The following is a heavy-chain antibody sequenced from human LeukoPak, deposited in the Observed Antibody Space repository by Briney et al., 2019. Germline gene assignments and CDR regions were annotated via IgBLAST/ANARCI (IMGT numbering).Heavy chain of an antibody. V-gene: IGHV4-61*01. D-gene: IGHD4-23*01. J-gene: IGHJ3*02. CDR1: GGSIGSGSYY. CDR3: ARHEGRWGAFDI. Sequence: SETLSLTCTVSGGSIGSGSYYWSWIRQPPGKGLEWIGYIYYSGSTNYNPSLKSRVTISVDTSKNQFSLKLSSVTAADTAVYYCARHEGRWGAFDIWGQGTMVTVSS. CDR2: IYYSGST.